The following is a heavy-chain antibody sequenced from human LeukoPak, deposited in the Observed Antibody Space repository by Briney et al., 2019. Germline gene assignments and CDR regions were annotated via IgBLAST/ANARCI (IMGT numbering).Heavy chain of an antibody. J-gene: IGHJ4*02. Sequence: GGSLRLSCAASGFTFDDYAMHWVRQAPGKGLEWVSGISWNSGSIGYADSVKGRFTISRDNSKNTLYLRMNSLRAEDTAVYYCAKMSSRFIDYVWGSYRVDFDYWGQGTLVTVSS. CDR2: ISWNSGSI. CDR1: GFTFDDYA. D-gene: IGHD3-16*02. CDR3: AKMSSRFIDYVWGSYRVDFDY. V-gene: IGHV3-9*01.